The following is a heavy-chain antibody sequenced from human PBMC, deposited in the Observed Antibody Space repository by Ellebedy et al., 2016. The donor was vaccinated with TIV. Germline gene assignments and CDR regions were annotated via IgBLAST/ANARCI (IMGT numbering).Heavy chain of an antibody. V-gene: IGHV5-51*01. CDR1: GYSFSSYW. D-gene: IGHD6-6*01. CDR2: IYPGDSES. J-gene: IGHJ4*02. CDR3: ARSRSSSSGGGFDF. Sequence: KVSCKGSGYSFSSYWIGWVRQMPGKGLEWMGIIYPGDSESGYSPSFQGQVTISADKSISTAYLQWSSLKASDTAMYYCARSRSSSSGGGFDFWGQGTLVSVSS.